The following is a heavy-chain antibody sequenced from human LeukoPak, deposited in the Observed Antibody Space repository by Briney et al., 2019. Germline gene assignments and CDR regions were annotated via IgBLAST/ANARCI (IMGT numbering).Heavy chain of an antibody. CDR2: INHSGST. CDR1: GGSISSSSYY. J-gene: IGHJ4*02. V-gene: IGHV4-39*07. Sequence: PSETLSLTCTVSGGSISSSSYYWGWIRQPPGKGLEWIGEINHSGSTNYNPSLKSRVTISVDTSKNQFSLKLSSVTAADTAVYYCARRRVVVADFDYWGQGTLVTVSS. CDR3: ARRRVVVADFDY. D-gene: IGHD2-15*01.